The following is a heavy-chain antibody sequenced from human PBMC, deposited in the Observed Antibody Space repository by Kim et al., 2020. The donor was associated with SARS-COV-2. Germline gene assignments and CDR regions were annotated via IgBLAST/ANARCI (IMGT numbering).Heavy chain of an antibody. J-gene: IGHJ4*02. V-gene: IGHV3-48*03. D-gene: IGHD3-16*02. Sequence: GGSLRLSCEASGFIFSDFEMNWVRQTPGRGLEWVSFITRNGFSTHYADSVKGRFIISRDNAKKSLHLQMNSLRDEDTGVYYCARSFLSPFDDCGQETRVTVSS. CDR1: GFIFSDFE. CDR3: ARSFLSPFDD. CDR2: ITRNGFS.